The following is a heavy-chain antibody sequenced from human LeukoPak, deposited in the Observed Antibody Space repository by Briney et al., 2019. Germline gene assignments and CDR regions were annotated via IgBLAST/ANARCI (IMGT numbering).Heavy chain of an antibody. CDR3: ARSRTSSPYDKNLNF. J-gene: IGHJ4*02. CDR2: IWSSGSPT. Sequence: GGSLRLSCTASGFTFSSYEMNWVRQAPGKGLEWVSYIWSSGSPTHYADSVKGRFTISRDDAQNSVYLQMNSLKDEDTAVYYCARSRTSSPYDKNLNFWGQGTLVIVSS. CDR1: GFTFSSYE. D-gene: IGHD1-14*01. V-gene: IGHV3-48*03.